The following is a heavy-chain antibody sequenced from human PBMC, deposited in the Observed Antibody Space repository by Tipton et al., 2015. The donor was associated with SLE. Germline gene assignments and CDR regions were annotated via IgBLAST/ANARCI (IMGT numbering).Heavy chain of an antibody. Sequence: TLSLTCAVYGGSFSGYSWSWIRQPPGKGLEWIGQTNPSGNTNYNPSLKSRVTISVDTSKNQFSLKLTSVTPADTAVYYCTHSTDYYYMDVWGKGTTVTVSS. CDR2: TNPSGNT. V-gene: IGHV4-34*09. J-gene: IGHJ6*03. D-gene: IGHD5-18*01. CDR1: GGSFSGYS. CDR3: THSTDYYYMDV.